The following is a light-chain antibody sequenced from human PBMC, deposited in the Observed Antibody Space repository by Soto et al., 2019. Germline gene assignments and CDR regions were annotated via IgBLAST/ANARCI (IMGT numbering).Light chain of an antibody. V-gene: IGKV3-15*01. J-gene: IGKJ5*01. CDR3: QQYNNWPRT. CDR2: GTS. CDR1: QSVASN. Sequence: EIVMTQSPASLSVSPGESVTLSCRASQSVASNLAWYQQKPGQAPRLLIYGTSTRATGIPARFSGSGSGAEFTLTISSLQSEDFAVYYCQQYNNWPRTFGQGTRLEIK.